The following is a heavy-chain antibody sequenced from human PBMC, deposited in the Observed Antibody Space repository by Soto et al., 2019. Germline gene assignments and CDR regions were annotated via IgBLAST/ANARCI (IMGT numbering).Heavy chain of an antibody. D-gene: IGHD6-6*01. CDR1: GYTFTSYG. CDR3: ARGLRPPGGSIAAHDYYYMDV. V-gene: IGHV1-18*01. Sequence: ASVKVSCKASGYTFTSYGISWVRQAPGQGLEWMGWISAYNGNTNYAQKLQGRVTMTTDTSTSTAYMELRSLRSEDTAVYYCARGLRPPGGSIAAHDYYYMDVWGKGTTVTVSS. CDR2: ISAYNGNT. J-gene: IGHJ6*03.